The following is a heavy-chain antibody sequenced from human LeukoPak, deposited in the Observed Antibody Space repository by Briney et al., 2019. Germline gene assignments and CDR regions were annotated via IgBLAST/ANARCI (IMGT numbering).Heavy chain of an antibody. CDR3: ATYRAYSYLASIDY. CDR2: IKKKTDGGTT. Sequence: GGSLRLSCTASGFIFSNAWMTWVRQAPGKGLEWVGHIKKKTDGGTTDYAAPVKGRFTISRDDSQNTLFLQMNSLKTEDTALYYCATYRAYSYLASIDYWGQGTQVTVSS. D-gene: IGHD3-10*01. CDR1: GFIFSNAW. J-gene: IGHJ4*02. V-gene: IGHV3-15*01.